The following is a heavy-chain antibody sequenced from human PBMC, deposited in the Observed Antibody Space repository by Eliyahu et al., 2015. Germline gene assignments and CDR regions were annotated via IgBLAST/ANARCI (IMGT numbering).Heavy chain of an antibody. V-gene: IGHV1-69*01. D-gene: IGHD6-6*01. J-gene: IGHJ4*02. Sequence: QVQLVQSGAEVKKPGSXVKVSCKASGGTXSSXAXSWVRQAPGQGLEWMGGIIPIFGTANYAQKFQGRVTITADESTSTAYMELSSLRSEDTAVYYCASHSSSSAPSDYWGQGTLVTVSS. CDR3: ASHSSSSAPSDY. CDR2: IIPIFGTA. CDR1: GGTXSSXA.